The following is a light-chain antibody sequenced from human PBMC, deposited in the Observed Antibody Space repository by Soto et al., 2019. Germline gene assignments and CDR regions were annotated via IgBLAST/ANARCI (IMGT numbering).Light chain of an antibody. J-gene: IGLJ1*01. CDR1: XXXVGGYNY. CDR3: SSYTSSSSYV. Sequence: QSALTQPASVSGSPGQSITISXTXXXXXVGGYNYVSWYQQHPGKAPKLMIYEVSNRPSGVSNRFSGSKSGNTASLTISGLQAEDEADYYCSSYTSSSSYVFGTGTKLTVL. V-gene: IGLV2-14*01. CDR2: EVS.